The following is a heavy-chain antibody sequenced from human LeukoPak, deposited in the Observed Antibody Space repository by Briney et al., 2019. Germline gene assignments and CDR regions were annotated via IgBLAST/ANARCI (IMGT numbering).Heavy chain of an antibody. CDR3: ARDKIVGPTTLDY. CDR2: IKQDGSEK. D-gene: IGHD1-26*01. J-gene: IGHJ4*02. CDR1: GFTFSSYA. Sequence: GGSLRLSCAASGFTFSSYAMSWVRQTPERGLEWVANIKQDGSEKYYVDSVKGRFTISRDNARSSLYLQMSSLRADDTAVYYCARDKIVGPTTLDYWGQGTLVTVSS. V-gene: IGHV3-7*01.